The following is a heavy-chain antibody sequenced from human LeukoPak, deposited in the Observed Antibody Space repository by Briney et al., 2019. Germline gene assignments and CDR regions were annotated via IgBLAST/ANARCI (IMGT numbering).Heavy chain of an antibody. D-gene: IGHD6-6*01. Sequence: GGSLRLSCAASGFTFSSYSMNWVRQAPGKGLEWVSSISSSSSYIYYADSVKGRFTISRDNAKNSLYLQMNSLRAEDTAVYYCARDSIIAAHPLDYWGQGALVTVSS. CDR1: GFTFSSYS. J-gene: IGHJ4*02. CDR3: ARDSIIAAHPLDY. V-gene: IGHV3-21*01. CDR2: ISSSSSYI.